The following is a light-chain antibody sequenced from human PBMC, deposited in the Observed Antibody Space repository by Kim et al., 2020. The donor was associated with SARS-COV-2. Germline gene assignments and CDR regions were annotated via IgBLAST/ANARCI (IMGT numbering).Light chain of an antibody. J-gene: IGKJ4*01. Sequence: EIVLTQSPATLSLSPGERAALSCRASQSVSSYLAWYQQRPGQAPRLLIYDASNRATGIPARFSGSGSGTDFTLTINSLEPEDSAVYYCQQRSNWPPLTFGGGTKVDIK. CDR1: QSVSSY. V-gene: IGKV3-11*01. CDR3: QQRSNWPPLT. CDR2: DAS.